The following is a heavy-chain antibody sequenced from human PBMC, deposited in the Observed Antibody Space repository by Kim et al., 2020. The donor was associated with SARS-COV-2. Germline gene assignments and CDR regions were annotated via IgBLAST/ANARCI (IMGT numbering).Heavy chain of an antibody. Sequence: GGSLRLSCAASGFTFSDYGMHWVRQAPGKGLEWVAVIWYDGNTKYSADSVKGRFTISRDNSKNTLYLQMNSLRAEDTAVHYCARRVVPASQDNYFAMDVWGQGTTVTVSS. CDR1: GFTFSDYG. CDR2: IWYDGNTK. D-gene: IGHD2-2*01. V-gene: IGHV3-33*08. CDR3: ARRVVPASQDNYFAMDV. J-gene: IGHJ6*02.